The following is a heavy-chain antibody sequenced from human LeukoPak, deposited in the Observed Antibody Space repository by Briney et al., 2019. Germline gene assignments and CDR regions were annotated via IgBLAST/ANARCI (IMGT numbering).Heavy chain of an antibody. J-gene: IGHJ6*02. D-gene: IGHD3-3*01. Sequence: GGSLRLSCAASGFTFSSYAMHWVRQAPGKGLEWVAVISYDGSNKYYADSVEGRFTISRDNSKNTLYLQMNSLRAEDTAVYYCARTLPPTYYDFWSGYWYYYYYGMDVWGQGTTVIVSS. CDR2: ISYDGSNK. CDR1: GFTFSSYA. CDR3: ARTLPPTYYDFWSGYWYYYYYGMDV. V-gene: IGHV3-30-3*01.